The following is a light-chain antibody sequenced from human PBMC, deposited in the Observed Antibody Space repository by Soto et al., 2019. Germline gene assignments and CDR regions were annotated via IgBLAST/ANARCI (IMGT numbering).Light chain of an antibody. CDR1: QSISNSY. V-gene: IGKV3-20*01. CDR3: QQYGSSPRT. CDR2: AAS. J-gene: IGKJ1*01. Sequence: EIVLTQSPGTLSLSPGERATLTCRASQSISNSYLAWHQQKPGQAPRLLIYAASNRATGIPDRFSGSGSGTDFTLTINRLEPEDFAVYYCQQYGSSPRTFGQGTNVEIK.